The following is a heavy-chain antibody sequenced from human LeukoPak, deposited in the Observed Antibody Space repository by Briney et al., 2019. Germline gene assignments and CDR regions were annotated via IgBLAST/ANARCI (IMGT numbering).Heavy chain of an antibody. CDR1: GFTVSSTY. V-gene: IGHV3-21*01. CDR3: VRDRGISFYFDY. D-gene: IGHD3-16*02. CDR2: ISSSSSYI. J-gene: IGHJ4*02. Sequence: PGGSLRLSCIASGFTVSSTYMNWVRQAPGKGLEWVSSISSSSSYIYYADSVKGRFTVSRDNAKNSLDLQMNSLRADDTAVYYCVRDRGISFYFDYWGQGTLVTVSS.